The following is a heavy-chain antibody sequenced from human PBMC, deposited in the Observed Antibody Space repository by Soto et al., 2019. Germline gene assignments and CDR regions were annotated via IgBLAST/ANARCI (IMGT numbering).Heavy chain of an antibody. CDR2: ISSSSSYI. CDR1: GFTFSSYS. Sequence: GGSLRLSCAASGFTFSSYSMNWVRQPPGKGLEWVSSISSSSSYIYYADSVKGRFTISRDNAKNSLYLQMNSLRAEDTAVYYCARDVRYSYGLNGMDVWGQGTTVTVSS. CDR3: ARDVRYSYGLNGMDV. J-gene: IGHJ6*02. V-gene: IGHV3-21*01. D-gene: IGHD5-18*01.